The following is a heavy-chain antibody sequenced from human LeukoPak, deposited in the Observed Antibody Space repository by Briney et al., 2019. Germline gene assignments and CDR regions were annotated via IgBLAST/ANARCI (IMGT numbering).Heavy chain of an antibody. Sequence: GGSLRLSCAASGFTVSSNYMSWVRQAPGQGLEWVSVIYSGGSIYYADSVKGRFTISRHNSKNTVYLQMNSLRAEDTAVYYCARSSSSPNFDYWGQGTLVTVSS. V-gene: IGHV3-53*04. J-gene: IGHJ4*02. CDR3: ARSSSSPNFDY. D-gene: IGHD6-6*01. CDR2: IYSGGSI. CDR1: GFTVSSNY.